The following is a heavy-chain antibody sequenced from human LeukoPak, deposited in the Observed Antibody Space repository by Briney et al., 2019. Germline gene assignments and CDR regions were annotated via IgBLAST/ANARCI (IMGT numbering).Heavy chain of an antibody. CDR1: GFTFRSYG. Sequence: GGSLRLSCAASGFTFRSYGMHWVRQAPGKGLEWVAVISVDGSNQYYADSVKGRFTISRDNSRNTLYLQMNSLRAEDTAVYYCARDSPGYLAYDSWGQGTLVTVSS. V-gene: IGHV3-30*03. CDR2: ISVDGSNQ. CDR3: ARDSPGYLAYDS. J-gene: IGHJ4*02. D-gene: IGHD1-1*01.